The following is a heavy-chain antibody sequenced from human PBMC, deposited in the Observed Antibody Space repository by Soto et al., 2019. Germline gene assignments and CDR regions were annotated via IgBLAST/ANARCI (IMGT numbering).Heavy chain of an antibody. CDR1: GYTFTSYD. J-gene: IGHJ4*02. Sequence: GASVKVSCKASGYTFTSYDINWVRQATGQGLEWMGWMNPNSGNTGYAQKFQGRVTMTRNTSISTAYMELNSLRAEDTAVYYCAKEFGEQLVPTDYWGQGTLVTVSS. D-gene: IGHD6-13*01. CDR2: MNPNSGNT. CDR3: AKEFGEQLVPTDY. V-gene: IGHV1-8*01.